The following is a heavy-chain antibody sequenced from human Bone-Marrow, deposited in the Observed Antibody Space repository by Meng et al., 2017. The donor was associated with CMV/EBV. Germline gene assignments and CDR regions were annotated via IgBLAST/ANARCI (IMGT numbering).Heavy chain of an antibody. CDR1: SGSFSGYY. CDR2: INHRGST. Sequence: SESLSLTCAVYSGSFSGYYCSWIRQPPGKGLEWIGEINHRGSTNYNPSLKSRVTISVDTSKNQFSLKLSSVTAADKAVYYWGRGRIQPWLENYYGMDVWGQGTTVTVSS. J-gene: IGHJ6*02. D-gene: IGHD5-18*01. CDR3: GRGRIQPWLENYYGMDV. V-gene: IGHV4-34*01.